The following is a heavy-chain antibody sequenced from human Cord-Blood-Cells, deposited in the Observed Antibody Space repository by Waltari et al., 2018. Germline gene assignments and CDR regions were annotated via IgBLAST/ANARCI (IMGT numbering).Heavy chain of an antibody. CDR3: ARGRLLYYYGSGSYYFDY. V-gene: IGHV4-34*01. J-gene: IGHJ4*02. CDR2: INHSGST. CDR1: GGSFSGYY. D-gene: IGHD3-10*01. Sequence: QVQLQQWGAGLLKPSETLSLTCAVYGGSFSGYYWSWIRQPPGKGLEWIGEINHSGSTNYNPSLKMRVTISVDTSKNQFSLKLSSVTAADTAVYYCARGRLLYYYGSGSYYFDYWGQGTLVTVSS.